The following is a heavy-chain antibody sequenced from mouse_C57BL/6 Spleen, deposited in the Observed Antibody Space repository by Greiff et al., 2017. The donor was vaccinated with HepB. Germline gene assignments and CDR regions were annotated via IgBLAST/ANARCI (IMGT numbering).Heavy chain of an antibody. CDR1: GYTFTSYW. CDR3: ARWGDYYSNYEYFDV. V-gene: IGHV1-72*01. CDR2: IDPNSGGT. D-gene: IGHD2-5*01. J-gene: IGHJ1*03. Sequence: QVQLKQPGAELVKPGASVKLSCKASGYTFTSYWMHWVKQRPGRGLEWIGRIDPNSGGTKYNEKFKSKATLTVDKPSSTAYMQLSSLTSEDSAVYYCARWGDYYSNYEYFDVWGTGTTVTVSS.